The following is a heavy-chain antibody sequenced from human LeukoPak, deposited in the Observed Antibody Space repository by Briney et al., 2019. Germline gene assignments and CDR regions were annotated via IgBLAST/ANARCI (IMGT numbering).Heavy chain of an antibody. CDR1: GGSISTSNYY. CDR3: ARGGMGSSRYYYYYYMDV. D-gene: IGHD6-6*01. CDR2: INHSGST. V-gene: IGHV4-39*07. Sequence: PSEALSLTCTVSGGSISTSNYYWGWIRQPPGKGLEWIGEINHSGSTNYNPSLKSRVTISVDTSKNQFSLKLSSVTAADTAVYYCARGGMGSSRYYYYYYMDVWGKGTTVTVSS. J-gene: IGHJ6*03.